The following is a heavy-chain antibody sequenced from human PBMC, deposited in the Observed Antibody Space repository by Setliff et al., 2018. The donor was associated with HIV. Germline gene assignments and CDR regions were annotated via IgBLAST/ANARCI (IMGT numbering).Heavy chain of an antibody. J-gene: IGHJ6*03. CDR3: ARRRPPPTGSYSKYYMDV. Sequence: PSETLSLTCTVSGGSISSYYWSWIRQPPGKGLEWIGHISYSGTTNYNPSLKSRVTISVDTSKNQFSLKLNSVTAAGAAVYYCARRRPPPTGSYSKYYMDVWGTGTTVTVSS. CDR2: ISYSGTT. D-gene: IGHD1-26*01. CDR1: GGSISSYY. V-gene: IGHV4-59*08.